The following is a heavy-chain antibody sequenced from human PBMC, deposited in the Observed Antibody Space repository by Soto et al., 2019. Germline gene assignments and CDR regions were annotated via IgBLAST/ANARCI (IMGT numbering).Heavy chain of an antibody. V-gene: IGHV4-39*01. CDR2: FYHSGST. CDR3: ARLRGYCAFRGCNGEYAMDV. Sequence: QLQLQESGPGLVKPSETLSLTCTFSGGSINSGPYSWGWIRQPPGKGLEWLGTFYHSGSTNHNPSHESRVTMSVDASKNQFSLKVSSVTAADTAVYYCARLRGYCAFRGCNGEYAMDVCGRGTTVTVSS. J-gene: IGHJ6*02. D-gene: IGHD6-19*01. CDR1: GGSINSGPYS.